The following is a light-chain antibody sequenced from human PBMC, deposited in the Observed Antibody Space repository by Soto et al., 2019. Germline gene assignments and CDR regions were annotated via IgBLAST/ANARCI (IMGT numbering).Light chain of an antibody. Sequence: DIQMTQSPSSLSASVGARVTITCRTSQPISDYLNWYQQKPGKAPSLLSYTASNLQTGVPSRFSGSGSGTHFTLTISSLQPEDFETYYCQQSYNTPRTFGQGTKVDIK. V-gene: IGKV1-39*01. CDR2: TAS. CDR3: QQSYNTPRT. J-gene: IGKJ1*01. CDR1: QPISDY.